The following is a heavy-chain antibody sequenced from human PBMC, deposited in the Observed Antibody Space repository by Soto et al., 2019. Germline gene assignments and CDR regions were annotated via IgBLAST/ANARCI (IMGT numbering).Heavy chain of an antibody. V-gene: IGHV4-39*01. J-gene: IGHJ4*02. CDR3: GRRTLVRGIIPYYFDS. D-gene: IGHD3-10*01. Sequence: QLQLQESGPGLVNPSETLALPCTVSGGSISNSSYYWGWIRQPPGKGLEWIGSLYYSGSAYYNPSLKSRLTISVDTSKNQFSLRLNSVTAADTAVYYCGRRTLVRGIIPYYFDSWGQGTLVTVSS. CDR2: LYYSGSA. CDR1: GGSISNSSYY.